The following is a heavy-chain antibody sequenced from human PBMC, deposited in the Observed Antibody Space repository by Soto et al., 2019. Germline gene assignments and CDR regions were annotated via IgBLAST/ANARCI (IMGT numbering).Heavy chain of an antibody. CDR1: GGAFRSYS. CDR3: GWGTTVTTTYYYYYGMDV. J-gene: IGHJ6*02. CDR2: IIPIFGTA. D-gene: IGHD4-17*01. V-gene: IGHV1-69*13. Sequence: SVKVSCKASGGAFRSYSISWVLQAPGQGLEWMGGIIPIFGTANYAQKFQGRVTITADESTSTAYMELSSLRSEDTAVYYCGWGTTVTTTYYYYYGMDVWGQGTTVTVSS.